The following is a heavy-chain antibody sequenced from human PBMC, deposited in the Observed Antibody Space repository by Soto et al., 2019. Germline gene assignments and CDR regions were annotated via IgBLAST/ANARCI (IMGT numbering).Heavy chain of an antibody. CDR1: GGSISSSSYY. D-gene: IGHD4-17*01. V-gene: IGHV4-39*01. CDR3: AIETPTVTTQWFDP. Sequence: SETLSLTCTVSGGSISSSSYYWGWIRQPPGKGLEWIGSIYYSGSTYYNPSLKSRVTISVDTSKNQFSLKLSSVTAADTAVYYCAIETPTVTTQWFDPWGQGTLVTVSS. J-gene: IGHJ5*02. CDR2: IYYSGST.